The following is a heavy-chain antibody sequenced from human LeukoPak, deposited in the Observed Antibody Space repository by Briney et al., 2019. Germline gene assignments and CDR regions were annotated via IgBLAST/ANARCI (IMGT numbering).Heavy chain of an antibody. Sequence: GGSLRLSCAASGFTFSSYDMHWVRQATGKGLEWVSAIGVAANTFYSGSVKGRFTISRENAKNSLYLLMSSLRAEDTAVYYCAKSAYYDASGYYREYYFDYWGQGTLVTVSS. J-gene: IGHJ4*02. D-gene: IGHD3-22*01. CDR1: GFTFSSYD. CDR2: IGVAANT. V-gene: IGHV3-13*01. CDR3: AKSAYYDASGYYREYYFDY.